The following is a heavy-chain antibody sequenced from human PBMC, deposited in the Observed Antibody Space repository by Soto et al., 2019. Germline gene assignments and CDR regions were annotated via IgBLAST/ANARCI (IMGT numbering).Heavy chain of an antibody. V-gene: IGHV1-18*01. CDR1: GYTFTSYG. CDR2: ISAHNGNT. J-gene: IGHJ4*02. CDR3: ARGRYVDY. Sequence: QVHLVQSGAEVKKPGASVKVSCKASGYTFTSYGITWVRQAPGQGLEWMGWISAHNGNTDYAQKLQGRVIVTRDTSTSTAYMELRSLLSDDTAVYYCARGRYVDYWGQGALVTVSS. D-gene: IGHD1-1*01.